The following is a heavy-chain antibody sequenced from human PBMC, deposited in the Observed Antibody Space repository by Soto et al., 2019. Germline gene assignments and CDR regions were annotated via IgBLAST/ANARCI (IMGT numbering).Heavy chain of an antibody. CDR2: FYCSGST. CDR1: GGSISSYY. Sequence: QVQLQGSGPGLVKPSETLSLTCTVSGGSISSYYWSWMRQPPGKGLEWIGYFYCSGSTNYNPSLKSRVTISVDTSKNQFSLKLSSVTAADTAVYYCARSLGYCISTSCYGYYYYGMDVWGQGTTVTVSS. CDR3: ARSLGYCISTSCYGYYYYGMDV. V-gene: IGHV4-59*01. J-gene: IGHJ6*02. D-gene: IGHD2-2*01.